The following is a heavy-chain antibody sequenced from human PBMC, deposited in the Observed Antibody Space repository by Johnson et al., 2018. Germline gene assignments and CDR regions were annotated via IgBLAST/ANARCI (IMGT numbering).Heavy chain of an antibody. V-gene: IGHV3-21*06. CDR1: GFTFSSYS. D-gene: IGHD4-11*01. CDR2: ISSSSSYI. Sequence: VQLVESGGGLVKPGGSLRLSCAASGFTFSSYSMNWVRQAPGKGLEWVSFISSSSSYIYYADSVKGRFTISRDNAKNSLYLQMNSLRADDTAVYYCARASSNPYYYYYMDVWGKGTTVTVSS. CDR3: ARASSNPYYYYYMDV. J-gene: IGHJ6*03.